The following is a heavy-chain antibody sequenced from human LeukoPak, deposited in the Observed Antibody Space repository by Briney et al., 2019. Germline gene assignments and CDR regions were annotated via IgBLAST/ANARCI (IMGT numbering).Heavy chain of an antibody. CDR3: VTPTTSTLDHY. Sequence: GGSLRLSCSVSGVTFSYQWMHWVRQSPRKGLVWVSRISPDGSSTAYADSVKGRFTISRDNAKKSLFLEMKSLRAEDTAVYYCVTPTTSTLDHYWGQGTLLTVSS. J-gene: IGHJ4*02. CDR1: GVTFSYQW. D-gene: IGHD5/OR15-5a*01. V-gene: IGHV3-74*01. CDR2: ISPDGSST.